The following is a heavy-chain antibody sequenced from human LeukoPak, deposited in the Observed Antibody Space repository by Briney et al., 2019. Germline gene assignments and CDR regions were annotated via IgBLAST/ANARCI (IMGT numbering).Heavy chain of an antibody. CDR2: IYPGDSDT. Sequence: GESLKISRKGSGYSFTSYWIGWVRQIPGKGLGWVGIIYPGDSDTRYSPSFQGQVTISADKSISTAYLQWSSLKVSDTAMYYCASGPAYDILTGYLQYYFDYWGQGTLVTVSS. CDR3: ASGPAYDILTGYLQYYFDY. CDR1: GYSFTSYW. J-gene: IGHJ4*02. D-gene: IGHD3-9*01. V-gene: IGHV5-51*01.